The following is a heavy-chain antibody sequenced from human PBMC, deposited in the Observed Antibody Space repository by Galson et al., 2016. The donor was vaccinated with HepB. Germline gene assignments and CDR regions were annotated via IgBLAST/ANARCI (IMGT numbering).Heavy chain of an antibody. J-gene: IGHJ3*02. D-gene: IGHD6-6*01. CDR1: GFTFSSYS. CDR3: AAEYSSSMGAFDI. Sequence: SLRLSCAASGFTFSSYSMHWVRQAPGKGLEWVAVMLYHGGSEYYADSVKGRFTISRDKSKNTLYLQMNSLSSEDTAVYYCAAEYSSSMGAFDIWGQGTMVTVSS. CDR2: MLYHGGSE. V-gene: IGHV3-30*03.